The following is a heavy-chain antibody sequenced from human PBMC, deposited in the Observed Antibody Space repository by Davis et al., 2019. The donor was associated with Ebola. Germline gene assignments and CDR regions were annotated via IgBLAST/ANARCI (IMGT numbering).Heavy chain of an antibody. J-gene: IGHJ4*02. Sequence: GESLKISCAASGFTFSSYGMHWVRQAPGKGLEWVSVISGGGGSTFYADSVTGRFTISRDNSKNKVFLQMNSVRAEDTAVYYCAKDHFGSGIVGYFDYWGQGTLVTVSS. CDR2: ISGGGGST. CDR1: GFTFSSYG. CDR3: AKDHFGSGIVGYFDY. D-gene: IGHD3-3*02. V-gene: IGHV3-23*01.